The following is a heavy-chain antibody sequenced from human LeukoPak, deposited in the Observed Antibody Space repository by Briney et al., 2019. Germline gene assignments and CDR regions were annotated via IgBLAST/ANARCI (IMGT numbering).Heavy chain of an antibody. J-gene: IGHJ4*02. CDR2: IYYSGST. CDR3: ARSSGYYSVGDY. D-gene: IGHD3-22*01. V-gene: IGHV4-59*01. Sequence: SETLSLTCTVSGGSISSYYWSWIRQPPGKGLEWIGYIYYSGSTNYNPSLKSRVTISVDTSKNQFSLKLSSVTAADTAVYYCARSSGYYSVGDYWGQGTLVTVSS. CDR1: GGSISSYY.